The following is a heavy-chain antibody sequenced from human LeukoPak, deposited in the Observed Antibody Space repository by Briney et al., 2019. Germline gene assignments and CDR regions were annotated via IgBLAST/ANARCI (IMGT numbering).Heavy chain of an antibody. J-gene: IGHJ4*02. CDR1: GFTFSSYG. CDR2: ISYDGSNK. Sequence: GGSLRLSCAASGFTFSSYGMHWVRQAPGKGLEWVAVISYDGSNKYYADSVKGRFTISRDNSKNTLYLQMNSLRAEDTAVYYCAKVKGVARSSGYYFDFWGQGTLVTVSS. D-gene: IGHD6-6*01. V-gene: IGHV3-30*18. CDR3: AKVKGVARSSGYYFDF.